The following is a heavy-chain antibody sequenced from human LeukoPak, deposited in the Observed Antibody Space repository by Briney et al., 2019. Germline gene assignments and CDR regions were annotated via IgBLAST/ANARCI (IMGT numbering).Heavy chain of an antibody. D-gene: IGHD1-14*01. Sequence: SETPSLTCAVSGGSFSGYYWTWIRQPPGKGLEWIGEINHSGSANYNPSLKSRVTISLDTSKNQFSLKLSSVTAADTAVYYCARNSESSGGFDPWGQGTLVTVSS. CDR3: ARNSESSGGFDP. V-gene: IGHV4-34*01. CDR1: GGSFSGYY. J-gene: IGHJ5*02. CDR2: INHSGSA.